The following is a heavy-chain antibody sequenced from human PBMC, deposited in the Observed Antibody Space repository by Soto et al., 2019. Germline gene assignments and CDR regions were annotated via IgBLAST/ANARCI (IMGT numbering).Heavy chain of an antibody. D-gene: IGHD4-4*01. CDR1: GFTFSNYG. Sequence: GGSLRLSCAASGFTFSNYGMHWVRQAPGKGLEWVAAIWYDGSNKYYADSVKGRFTISRDNSKNTLYLQMNSLRAEDTAVYYCARESSNYVSGYWGQGT. J-gene: IGHJ4*02. V-gene: IGHV3-33*01. CDR3: ARESSNYVSGY. CDR2: IWYDGSNK.